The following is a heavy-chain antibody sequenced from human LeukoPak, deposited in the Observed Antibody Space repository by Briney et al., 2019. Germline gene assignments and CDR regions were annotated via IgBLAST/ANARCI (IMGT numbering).Heavy chain of an antibody. V-gene: IGHV1-3*01. Sequence: ASVKVSCKASGYAFTSYAMHWVRQAPGQRLEWMGWINAGNGNTKYSQKFQGRVTITRDTSASTAYMELSSLRSEDTAVYYCARDHGIVGATSDYWGQGTLVTVSS. CDR2: INAGNGNT. CDR3: ARDHGIVGATSDY. J-gene: IGHJ4*02. CDR1: GYAFTSYA. D-gene: IGHD1-26*01.